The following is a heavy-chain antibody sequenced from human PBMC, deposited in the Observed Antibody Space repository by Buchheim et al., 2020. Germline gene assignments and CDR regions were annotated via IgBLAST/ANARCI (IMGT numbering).Heavy chain of an antibody. D-gene: IGHD2-21*01. CDR2: ISGSGGST. J-gene: IGHJ6*02. V-gene: IGHV3-23*01. CDR1: GFTFSSYA. CDR3: AKVGIPGLWSNGMDV. Sequence: EVQLLESGGGLVQPGGSLRLSCAASGFTFSSYAMSWVRQAPGRGLEWVSAISGSGGSTYYEDSVKGRFTISRANSTNTLYLQMNSLRAEDTAVYYCAKVGIPGLWSNGMDVWGQGTT.